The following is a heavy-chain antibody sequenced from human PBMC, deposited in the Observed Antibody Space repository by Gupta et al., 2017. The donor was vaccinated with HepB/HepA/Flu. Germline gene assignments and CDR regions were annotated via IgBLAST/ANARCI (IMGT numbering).Heavy chain of an antibody. CDR3: ARHSGSTYYYDSSGSGYYFDY. CDR2: IYYSGST. J-gene: IGHJ4*02. V-gene: IGHV4-39*01. Sequence: QLQLQESGPGLVKPLAPLSLPCTVSGASISSSIYLWGWSRHRPGKGLEWIGSIYYSGSTYYNPCLKSRVTISVDTSKNQFSLKLSSVTAADTAVYYCARHSGSTYYYDSSGSGYYFDYWGQGTLVTVSS. CDR1: GASISSSIYL. D-gene: IGHD3-22*01.